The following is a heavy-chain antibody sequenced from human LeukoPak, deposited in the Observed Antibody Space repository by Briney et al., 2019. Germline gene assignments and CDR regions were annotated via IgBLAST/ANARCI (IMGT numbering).Heavy chain of an antibody. CDR3: GRGMRDYYGLDY. Sequence: GGSLTLSCAASGFIFSSFWMHWVRQVPGKGLVWVSHINSDGRTTDYADSVRGRFTISRDNAKNTLYLQMNRLTVEDTAVYYCGRGMRDYYGLDYWGQGFLVTVSS. CDR2: INSDGRTT. V-gene: IGHV3-74*01. D-gene: IGHD3-10*01. CDR1: GFIFSSFW. J-gene: IGHJ4*02.